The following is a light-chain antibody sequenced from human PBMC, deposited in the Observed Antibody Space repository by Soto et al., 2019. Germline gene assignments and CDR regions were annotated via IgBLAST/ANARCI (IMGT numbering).Light chain of an antibody. CDR1: QGISSY. CDR2: GAS. CDR3: QQYEDRPRT. J-gene: IGKJ1*01. V-gene: IGKV1-9*01. Sequence: DIQMTQSPSTLSSSVGDRVTITCRASQGISSYLAWYQQKPGKAPKLLIYGASTLQSGVPSRFRGSGSGTDFTLTISSLQPEDVATYYCQQYEDRPRTFGPGTKVDI.